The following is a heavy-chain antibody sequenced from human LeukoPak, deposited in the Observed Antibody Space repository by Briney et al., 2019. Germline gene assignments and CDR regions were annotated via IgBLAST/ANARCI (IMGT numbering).Heavy chain of an antibody. V-gene: IGHV1-18*01. CDR3: ARGRGELSSLPFDY. D-gene: IGHD3-16*02. CDR1: GYTFTSYG. CDR2: ISAYNGNT. Sequence: GESLKISCKGSGYTFTSYGISWVRQAPGQGLDWMGWISAYNGNTNYAQKLQGRVTMTTDTSTSTAYMELRSLRSDDTAVYYCARGRGELSSLPFDYWGQGTLVTVSS. J-gene: IGHJ4*02.